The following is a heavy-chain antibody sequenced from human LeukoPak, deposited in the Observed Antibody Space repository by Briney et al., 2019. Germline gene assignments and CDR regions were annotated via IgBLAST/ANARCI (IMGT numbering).Heavy chain of an antibody. CDR1: GFTFSNYG. CDR2: ITGSGGTT. V-gene: IGHV3-23*01. J-gene: IGHJ5*02. D-gene: IGHD6-13*01. Sequence: PGGSLRLSCAASGFTFSNYGMNWVRQAPGKGLEWVSGITGSGGTTDYADSVKGRFTISRDNSKNTVYLQMNSLRAEDTAVYYCAKDSDELIAAAYNWFDPWGQGTLVTVSS. CDR3: AKDSDELIAAAYNWFDP.